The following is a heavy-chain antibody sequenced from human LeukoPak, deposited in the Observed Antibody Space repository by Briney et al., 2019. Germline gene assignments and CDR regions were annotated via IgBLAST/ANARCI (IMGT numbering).Heavy chain of an antibody. V-gene: IGHV4-59*08. CDR2: IYYTGST. CDR3: ARQKPAPGTYYFDH. J-gene: IGHJ4*01. D-gene: IGHD6-13*01. Sequence: TSETLSLTCTVSGGSISGYYWSWIRQPPGKGLEWIGYIYYTGSTNYNPSLKSRVTMALDTSQRQFSLTLTSVTTADTAVYYCARQKPAPGTYYFDHWGHGTLVTVSS. CDR1: GGSISGYY.